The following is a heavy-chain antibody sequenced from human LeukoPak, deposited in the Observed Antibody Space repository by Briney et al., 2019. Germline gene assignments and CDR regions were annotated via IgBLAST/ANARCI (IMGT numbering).Heavy chain of an antibody. Sequence: PSETLSLTCTVSGGSIISYYWSWIRQPAGKGLEWIGHIYTSGSTNYNPSLKSRVTMSVDTSKNQFSLKLSSATAADTAVYYCARDRTYYYDGSGYYLFDPWGQGTLVTVSS. V-gene: IGHV4-4*07. CDR2: IYTSGST. CDR1: GGSIISYY. CDR3: ARDRTYYYDGSGYYLFDP. J-gene: IGHJ5*02. D-gene: IGHD3-22*01.